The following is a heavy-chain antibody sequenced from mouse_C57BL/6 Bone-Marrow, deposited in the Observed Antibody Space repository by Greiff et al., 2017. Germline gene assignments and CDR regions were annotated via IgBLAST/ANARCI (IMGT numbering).Heavy chain of an antibody. Sequence: QVHVKQPGAELVKPGASVKLSCKASGYTFTSYWMHWVKQRPGRGLEWIGRIDPNSGGTKYNEKFKSKATLTVDKPSSTAYKQLSSLTSDDSAVYYCARGGGGPAGFAYWGQGTLVTVSA. CDR1: GYTFTSYW. CDR2: IDPNSGGT. CDR3: ARGGGGPAGFAY. V-gene: IGHV1-72*01. J-gene: IGHJ3*01.